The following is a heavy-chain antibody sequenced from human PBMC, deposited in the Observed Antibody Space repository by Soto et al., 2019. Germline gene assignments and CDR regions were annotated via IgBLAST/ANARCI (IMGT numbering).Heavy chain of an antibody. CDR1: GGSISSGDYY. CDR2: IYYSGST. D-gene: IGHD3-22*01. Sequence: PSETLSLTCTVSGGSISSGDYYWSWIRQPPGKGLEWIGYIYYSGSTYYNPSLKSRVTISVDTSKNQFSLKLSSVTAADTAVYYCARGSAYYYDSSGYYREYFQHWGQGTLVTVSS. V-gene: IGHV4-30-4*01. CDR3: ARGSAYYYDSSGYYREYFQH. J-gene: IGHJ1*01.